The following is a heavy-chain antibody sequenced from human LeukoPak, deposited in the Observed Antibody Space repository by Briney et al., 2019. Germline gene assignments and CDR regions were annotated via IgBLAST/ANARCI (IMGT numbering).Heavy chain of an antibody. J-gene: IGHJ4*02. D-gene: IGHD6-13*01. Sequence: SETLSLTCTVSGGSISSSSYYWGWIRQPPGKGLEWIGSIYYSGSTYYNPSLKSRVTISVDTSNNQFSLKLSSVTAADTAVYYCATLDARSSWARIDYWGQGALVTVSS. V-gene: IGHV4-39*01. CDR2: IYYSGST. CDR3: ATLDARSSWARIDY. CDR1: GGSISSSSYY.